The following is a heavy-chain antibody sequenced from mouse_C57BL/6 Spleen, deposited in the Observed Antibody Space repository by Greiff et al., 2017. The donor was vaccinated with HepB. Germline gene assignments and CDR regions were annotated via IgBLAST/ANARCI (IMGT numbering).Heavy chain of an antibody. V-gene: IGHV1-61*01. CDR1: GYTFTSYW. CDR2: IYPSDSET. Sequence: QVHVKQPGAELVRPGSSVKLSCKASGYTFTSYWMDWVKQRPGQGLEWIGNIYPSDSETHYNQKFKDKATLTVDKSSSTAYMQLSSLTSEDSAVYYCARTLDSSGYIAYWGQGTLVTVSA. J-gene: IGHJ3*01. CDR3: ARTLDSSGYIAY. D-gene: IGHD3-2*02.